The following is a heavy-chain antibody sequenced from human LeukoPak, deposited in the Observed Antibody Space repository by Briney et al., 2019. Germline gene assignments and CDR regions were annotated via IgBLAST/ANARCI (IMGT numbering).Heavy chain of an antibody. Sequence: SQTLSLTCTVSGGSISSGRYYWTWIRQPAGKGLERVGRRYTSGSTGYNPSLKSRVTISLDTSKNQFSLRLSSVTTADTAAYYCARAGAMIELDYWGKGTLVTVSS. D-gene: IGHD3-22*01. CDR1: GGSISSGRYY. J-gene: IGHJ4*02. V-gene: IGHV4-61*02. CDR2: RYTSGST. CDR3: ARAGAMIELDY.